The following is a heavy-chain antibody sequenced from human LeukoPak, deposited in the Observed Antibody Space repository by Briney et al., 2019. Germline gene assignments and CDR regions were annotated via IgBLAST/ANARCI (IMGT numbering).Heavy chain of an antibody. J-gene: IGHJ4*02. CDR1: GYTFTSYY. CDR2: INPSGGSR. D-gene: IGHD3-10*01. V-gene: IGHV1-46*01. Sequence: GASVKVSCKASGYTFTSYYMHWVRQAPGQGLEWMGIINPSGGSRSYAQKFQGRVTMTRDTSTSTVYMELSSLRSEDTAVYYCARDQNYYGSGSYSISLGFDYWGQGTLVTVSS. CDR3: ARDQNYYGSGSYSISLGFDY.